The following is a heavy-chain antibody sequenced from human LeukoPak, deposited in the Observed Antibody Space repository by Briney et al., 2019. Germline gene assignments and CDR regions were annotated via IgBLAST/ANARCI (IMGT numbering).Heavy chain of an antibody. J-gene: IGHJ4*02. V-gene: IGHV3-49*04. Sequence: PGGSLRLSCTASGFTFGDYAMSWVRQAPGKGLEWVSFIRSKAYGGTTEYAASVKGRFTISRDDSKSIAHLQMNSLKTEDTAVYYCTRVSLVAASVFFDYWGQGTLVTVSS. CDR1: GFTFGDYA. CDR2: IRSKAYGGTT. CDR3: TRVSLVAASVFFDY. D-gene: IGHD2-15*01.